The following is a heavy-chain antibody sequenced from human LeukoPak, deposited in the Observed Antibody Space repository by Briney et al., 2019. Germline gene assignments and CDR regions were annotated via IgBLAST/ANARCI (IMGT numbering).Heavy chain of an antibody. Sequence: GRCLGLSCAVSGLPLDDYYMHWVSQAPRRGLEWVSLIRGVGGSTYYAESVKGRFTFSRDISKHSLYLQMNSLRTEDTALYYCAKEIGGYGSGHPGPWGQGTLVTVSS. CDR1: GLPLDDYY. CDR3: AKEIGGYGSGHPGP. D-gene: IGHD6-19*01. J-gene: IGHJ5*02. CDR2: IRGVGGST. V-gene: IGHV3-43*02.